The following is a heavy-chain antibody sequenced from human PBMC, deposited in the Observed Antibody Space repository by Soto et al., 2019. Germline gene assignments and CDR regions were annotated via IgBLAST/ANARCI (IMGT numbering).Heavy chain of an antibody. V-gene: IGHV4-59*12. CDR1: GGSIRSYY. CDR2: IYYSGST. CDR3: ARAAYSSGWPYYYYGMDV. D-gene: IGHD6-19*01. J-gene: IGHJ6*02. Sequence: PSETLSLTCTVSGGSIRSYYWSWIRQPPGKGLEWIGYIYYSGSTNYNPSLKSRVTISVDTSKNQFSLKLTSVTAADTAVYYCARAAYSSGWPYYYYGMDVWGQGTTVTVSS.